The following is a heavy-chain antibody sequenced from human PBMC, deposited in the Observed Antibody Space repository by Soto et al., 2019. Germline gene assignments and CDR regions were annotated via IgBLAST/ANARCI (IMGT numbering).Heavy chain of an antibody. V-gene: IGHV3-48*02. Sequence: EVQLVESGGGLVQPGGSLRLSCAASGFFFTAYGLTWFRQAPGKGLEWFSHINSHAFSTLYADSVRGRFTISRDNAKNSICLQMSSLSDEDTAVYYCTRDPEGDLDFDYWGQGTLVTVSS. CDR3: TRDPEGDLDFDY. CDR2: INSHAFST. D-gene: IGHD2-21*02. CDR1: GFFFTAYG. J-gene: IGHJ4*02.